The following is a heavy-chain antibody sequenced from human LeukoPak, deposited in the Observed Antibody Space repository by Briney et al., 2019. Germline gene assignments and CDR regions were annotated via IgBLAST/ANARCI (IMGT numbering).Heavy chain of an antibody. J-gene: IGHJ4*02. V-gene: IGHV3-30*04. CDR2: ISYDGSNK. Sequence: LSLTCTVSGGSFSSYAMHWVRQAPGKGLEWVAVISYDGSNKYYADSVKGRFTISRDNSKNTLYLQMNSLRAEDTAVYYCARESYGDYVFDYWGQGTLVTVSS. CDR3: ARESYGDYVFDY. CDR1: GGSFSSYA. D-gene: IGHD4-17*01.